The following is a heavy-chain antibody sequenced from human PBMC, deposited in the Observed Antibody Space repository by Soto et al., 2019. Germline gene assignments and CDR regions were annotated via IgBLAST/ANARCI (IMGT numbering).Heavy chain of an antibody. CDR3: ARVIVRTSYYDSSGYYFNY. CDR1: GFTFSSYW. Sequence: GGSLRLSCAASGFTFSSYWMHWVRQAPGKGLEWVSVIYSGDSTYYADSVKGRFTISRDNSKNTLYLQMNSLRAEDTAVYYCARVIVRTSYYDSSGYYFNYWGQGTLVTVSS. D-gene: IGHD3-22*01. CDR2: IYSGDST. J-gene: IGHJ4*02. V-gene: IGHV3-66*01.